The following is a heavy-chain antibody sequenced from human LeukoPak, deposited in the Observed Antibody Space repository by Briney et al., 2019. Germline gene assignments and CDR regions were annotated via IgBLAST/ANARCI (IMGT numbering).Heavy chain of an antibody. V-gene: IGHV4-59*01. CDR1: GDSINGFY. CDR3: ARGVVIAPQTFDY. Sequence: SETLSLTCTVPGDSINGFYWSWIRQPPGEGLEWVGYIYYSGSTNYNPSLKSRVTISVDTSKNQFSLKLSSVTAADTAVYYCARGVVIAPQTFDYWGQGTLVTVSS. D-gene: IGHD2-21*01. J-gene: IGHJ4*02. CDR2: IYYSGST.